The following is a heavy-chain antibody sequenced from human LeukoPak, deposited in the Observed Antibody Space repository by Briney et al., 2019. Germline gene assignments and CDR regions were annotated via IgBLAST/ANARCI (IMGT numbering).Heavy chain of an antibody. CDR3: AIVVPAAIAFDY. CDR2: IKQDGSEK. D-gene: IGHD2-2*01. CDR1: GFIFSNYW. J-gene: IGHJ4*02. V-gene: IGHV3-7*01. Sequence: GGSLRLSCAAPGFIFSNYWMSWVRQAPGKGLEGVANIKQDGSEKYYVDSVKGRFTISRDNAKNSLYLQMNSLKAEDTAVYYCAIVVPAAIAFDYWGQGTLVTVSS.